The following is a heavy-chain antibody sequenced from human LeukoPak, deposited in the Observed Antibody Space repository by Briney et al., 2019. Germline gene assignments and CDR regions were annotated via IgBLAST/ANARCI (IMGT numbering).Heavy chain of an antibody. D-gene: IGHD3-16*01. J-gene: IGHJ6*02. CDR1: GGFISGNY. Sequence: SETLSLTCTVSGGFISGNYWTWTRQPPGKGLEWIGQIHYRGKADYNPSLRSRIIISVDTSKNQMFLRLSSVTAADTAVYYCARFGIDYDMDVWGQGTKVTVSS. V-gene: IGHV4-59*01. CDR2: IHYRGKA. CDR3: ARFGIDYDMDV.